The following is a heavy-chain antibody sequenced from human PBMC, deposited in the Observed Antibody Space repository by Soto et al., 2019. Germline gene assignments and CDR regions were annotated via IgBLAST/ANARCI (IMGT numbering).Heavy chain of an antibody. D-gene: IGHD5-18*01. CDR1: GFTFSYSA. Sequence: EVQLLESGGALVQAGGSLRLSCAASGFTFSYSAMSWVRQAPGNGLEWVSLITNGGDSTFFADSVKGRFTSSRDNSKNTLFLHMKRLRVEDTAIYYCAIVGYSAPMAYWGQGTLVTVSS. V-gene: IGHV3-23*01. CDR3: AIVGYSAPMAY. CDR2: ITNGGDST. J-gene: IGHJ4*02.